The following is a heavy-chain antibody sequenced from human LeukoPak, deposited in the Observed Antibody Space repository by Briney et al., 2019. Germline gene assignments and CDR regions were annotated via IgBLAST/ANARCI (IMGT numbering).Heavy chain of an antibody. V-gene: IGHV3-48*03. CDR3: ARDRRQLVDY. CDR1: GFTFSSYE. CDR2: ISSSGNTI. J-gene: IGHJ4*02. Sequence: GGSLRLSCAASGFTFSSYEMNWVRQAPGKGLEWVSYISSSGNTIYYADSVKGRFTISRDNAKNSLYLHMNSLRAEDTALYYCARDRRQLVDYWGQGTLVTVSS. D-gene: IGHD6-13*01.